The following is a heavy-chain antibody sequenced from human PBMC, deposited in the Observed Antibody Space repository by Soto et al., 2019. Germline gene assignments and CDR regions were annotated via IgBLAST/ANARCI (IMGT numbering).Heavy chain of an antibody. Sequence: ETLSLTCTVSGVSIFSHSYYWSWIRQPPGKGLEWIGEINHSGSTNYNPSLKSRVTISVDTSKNQFSLKLSSVTAADTAVYYCARGETGTTSGVWFDPWGQGTLVTSPQ. J-gene: IGHJ5*02. V-gene: IGHV4-39*07. CDR3: ARGETGTTSGVWFDP. CDR2: INHSGST. CDR1: GVSIFSHSYY. D-gene: IGHD1-7*01.